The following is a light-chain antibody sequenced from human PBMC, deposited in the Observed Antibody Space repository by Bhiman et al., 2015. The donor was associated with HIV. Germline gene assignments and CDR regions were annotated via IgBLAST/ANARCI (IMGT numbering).Light chain of an antibody. CDR2: GND. J-gene: IGLJ3*02. CDR3: AAWDDSLNGFWV. CDR1: ASNIGFNS. Sequence: QSVLAQPPSASGTPGQRVTISCSGSASNIGFNSVTWYQQLPGTAPTVLIYGNDLRPSGVADRFSGSKSGTSVSLAISGLQAEDEADYYCAAWDDSLNGFWVFGGGTKLTVL. V-gene: IGLV1-44*01.